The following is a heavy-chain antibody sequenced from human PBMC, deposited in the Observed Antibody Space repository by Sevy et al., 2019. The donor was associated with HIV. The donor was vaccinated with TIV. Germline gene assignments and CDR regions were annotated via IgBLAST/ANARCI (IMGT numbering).Heavy chain of an antibody. CDR3: AKARTGGYYYGMDV. CDR2: ISWDGGSN. V-gene: IGHV3-43D*03. Sequence: GGSLRLSCAASGFTFDDYAMHWVRQAPGKGLEWVSLISWDGGSNYYADSVKGRFTISRDNSKNPLYLQMNSLRAEDTTLYYCAKARTGGYYYGMDVWGQGTTVTVSS. CDR1: GFTFDDYA. J-gene: IGHJ6*02. D-gene: IGHD7-27*01.